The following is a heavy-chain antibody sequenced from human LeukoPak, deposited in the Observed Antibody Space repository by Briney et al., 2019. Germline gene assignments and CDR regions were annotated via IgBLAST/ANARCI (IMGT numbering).Heavy chain of an antibody. D-gene: IGHD2/OR15-2a*01. V-gene: IGHV3-15*01. CDR2: IKSKADGETL. Sequence: GGSLRLSCAASGFTFSSYSMNWIRQAPGKGLGWVARIKSKADGETLEYADSVSGRFTISRDDSKKMLYLQMNSLEIEDTAVYYCISSSTPLIRNYFDYWGLGTRVTVSS. CDR3: ISSSTPLIRNYFDY. J-gene: IGHJ4*02. CDR1: GFTFSSYS.